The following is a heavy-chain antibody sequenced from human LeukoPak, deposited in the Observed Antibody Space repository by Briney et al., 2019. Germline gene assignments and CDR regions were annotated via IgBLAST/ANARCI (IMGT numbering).Heavy chain of an antibody. D-gene: IGHD3-10*01. Sequence: GGSLRLSCAASGFTFSSSAMHWVRQAPGKGLEWVALISYDGSNKYYADSVKGRFSTSRDNSKNTLFLQMNSLRVEDTAVYYCARVGTSSLRDYFDYWGQGTLVTVSS. CDR2: ISYDGSNK. V-gene: IGHV3-30*04. CDR3: ARVGTSSLRDYFDY. CDR1: GFTFSSSA. J-gene: IGHJ4*02.